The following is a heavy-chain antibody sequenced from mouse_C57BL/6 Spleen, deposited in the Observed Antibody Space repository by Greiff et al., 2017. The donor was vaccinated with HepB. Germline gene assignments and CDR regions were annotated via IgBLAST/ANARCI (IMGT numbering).Heavy chain of an antibody. D-gene: IGHD1-1*01. CDR1: GYTFTDYY. CDR2: INPYNGGT. CDR3: ARRSTVVATPYAMDY. Sequence: VQLQQSGPVLVKPGASVKMSCKASGYTFTDYYMNWVKQSHGKSLEWIGVINPYNGGTSYNQKFKGKATLTVDKSSSTAYMELNSLTSEDSAVYYCARRSTVVATPYAMDYWGQGTSVTVSS. J-gene: IGHJ4*01. V-gene: IGHV1-19*01.